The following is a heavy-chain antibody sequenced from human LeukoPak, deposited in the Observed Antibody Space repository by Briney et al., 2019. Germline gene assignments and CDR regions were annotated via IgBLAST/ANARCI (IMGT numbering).Heavy chain of an antibody. V-gene: IGHV3-21*01. J-gene: IGHJ4*02. Sequence: PGGSLRLSCVASGYTFSSFSINWVRQAPRKGLEWVSSISVRSNYIYYADSVRGRFSISRDDARDSLFLQMNSLSAEDTAVYYCVRLRRNSDTSGYYYYYDFWGQGTLVTVSS. CDR1: GYTFSSFS. D-gene: IGHD3-22*01. CDR3: VRLRRNSDTSGYYYYYDF. CDR2: ISVRSNYI.